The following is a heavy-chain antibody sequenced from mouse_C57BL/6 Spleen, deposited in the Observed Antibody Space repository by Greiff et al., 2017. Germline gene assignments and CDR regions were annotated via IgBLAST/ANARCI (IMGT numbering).Heavy chain of an antibody. CDR3: AARRFTTVVAPFAY. CDR2: ISGGGGNT. J-gene: IGHJ3*01. D-gene: IGHD1-1*01. CDR1: GFTFSSYT. V-gene: IGHV5-9*01. Sequence: EVQRVESGGGLVKPGGSLKLSCAASGFTFSSYTMSWVRQTPEKRLEWVATISGGGGNTYYPDSVKGRFTISRDNAKNTLYLQMSSLRSEDTALYYCAARRFTTVVAPFAYWGQGTLVTVSA.